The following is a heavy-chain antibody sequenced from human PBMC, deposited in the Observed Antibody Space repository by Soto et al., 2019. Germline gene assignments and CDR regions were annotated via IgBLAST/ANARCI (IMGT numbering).Heavy chain of an antibody. Sequence: EVQLVESGGGLVQPGGSLRLSCAASGFTFSSYWMHWVRQAPGKGLEWVARLSTDGSSTNYADSVKGRFTVSRDNAKNTLYRQMNSLGAEETAVYYCARFSSGWDWGQGTLVTVSS. CDR1: GFTFSSYW. J-gene: IGHJ1*01. V-gene: IGHV3-74*01. D-gene: IGHD6-19*01. CDR3: ARFSSGWD. CDR2: LSTDGSST.